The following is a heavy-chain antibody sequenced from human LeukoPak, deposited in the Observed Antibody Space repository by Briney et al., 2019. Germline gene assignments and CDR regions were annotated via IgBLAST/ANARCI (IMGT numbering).Heavy chain of an antibody. CDR3: ARAPSLLWFGELLLY. V-gene: IGHV1-18*04. Sequence: ASEKVSCKASGYTFTSYGISWVRQAPGQGLEWMGWISAYNGNTNYAQKLQGRVTMTTDTSTSTAYMELRSLRSDDTAVYYCARAPSLLWFGELLLYWGQGTLVTVSS. D-gene: IGHD3-10*01. CDR2: ISAYNGNT. J-gene: IGHJ4*02. CDR1: GYTFTSYG.